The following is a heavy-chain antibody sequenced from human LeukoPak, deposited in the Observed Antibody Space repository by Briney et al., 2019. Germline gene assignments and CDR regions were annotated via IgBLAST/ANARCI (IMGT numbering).Heavy chain of an antibody. J-gene: IGHJ5*02. CDR3: AKDLRDYYDSSLVSAP. D-gene: IGHD3-22*01. CDR2: ISGSGGST. Sequence: GGSLRLSCAASGFTFSSYAMSWVRQAPGKGLEWVSAISGSGGSTYYADSLKGRFTISRDNSKNTLYLQMNSLRAEDTAVYYCAKDLRDYYDSSLVSAPWGQGTLVTVSS. V-gene: IGHV3-23*01. CDR1: GFTFSSYA.